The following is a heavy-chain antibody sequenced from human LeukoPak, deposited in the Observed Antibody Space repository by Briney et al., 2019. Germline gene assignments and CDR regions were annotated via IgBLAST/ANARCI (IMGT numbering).Heavy chain of an antibody. CDR2: IGTASDT. CDR3: ARGPPRGKYYYMDV. Sequence: GGSLRLSCAASGFTFSSYAMSWVRQAPGKGLEWVSTIGTASDTYYPGSVEGRFTLSRDNAKNSLYLQMNSLTAGDTAVYYCARGPPRGKYYYMDVWGEGTTVTVSS. CDR1: GFTFSSYA. D-gene: IGHD1-1*01. J-gene: IGHJ6*03. V-gene: IGHV3-13*01.